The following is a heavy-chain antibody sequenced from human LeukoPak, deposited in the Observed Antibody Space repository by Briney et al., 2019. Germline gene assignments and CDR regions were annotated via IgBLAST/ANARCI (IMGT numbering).Heavy chain of an antibody. CDR2: ISGDAHST. Sequence: GGSLRLSCAASGFTFRDFAMSWVRQAPGKGLEWVSAISGDAHSTYYADSLKGRFTISRDNSKNTLYLQMNSLRAADTATYFCVKDAPLPFDFWGQGALVIVFS. J-gene: IGHJ4*02. V-gene: IGHV3-23*01. CDR1: GFTFRDFA. CDR3: VKDAPLPFDF.